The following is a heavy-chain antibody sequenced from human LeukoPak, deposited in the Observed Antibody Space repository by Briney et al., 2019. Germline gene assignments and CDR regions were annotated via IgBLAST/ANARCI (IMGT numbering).Heavy chain of an antibody. Sequence: HAGGSLRLSCAASGFTFSSYSMNWVRQAPGKGLEWVSYISSSSSTIYYADSVKGRFTISRDNAKNSLYLQMNSLRAEDTAVYYCASTQTGRVLWYFDLWGRGTLVTVSS. V-gene: IGHV3-48*01. CDR3: ASTQTGRVLWYFDL. J-gene: IGHJ2*01. CDR1: GFTFSSYS. CDR2: ISSSSSTI. D-gene: IGHD7-27*01.